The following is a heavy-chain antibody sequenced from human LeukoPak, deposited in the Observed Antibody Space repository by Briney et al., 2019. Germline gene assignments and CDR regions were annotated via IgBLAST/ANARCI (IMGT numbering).Heavy chain of an antibody. Sequence: GESLKISCKGSGYSFPSFWFAWVRQMPVKGLEWMGIIYPGDSDTRYSPSFQGQVTISADKSISTAYLQWSSLKASDTAMYYCARGVNYNDRSGYDYWGQGTLVTVSS. CDR3: ARGVNYNDRSGYDY. CDR2: IYPGDSDT. CDR1: GYSFPSFW. V-gene: IGHV5-51*01. D-gene: IGHD3-22*01. J-gene: IGHJ4*02.